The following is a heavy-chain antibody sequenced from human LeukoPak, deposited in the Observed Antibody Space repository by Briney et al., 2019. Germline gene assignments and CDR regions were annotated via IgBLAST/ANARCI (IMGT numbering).Heavy chain of an antibody. CDR1: GFTFSSYS. J-gene: IGHJ6*02. Sequence: GGSLRLSCAASGFTFSSYSMNWVRQAPGKGLEWVSSISSSSSYIYYADSVKGRFTISRDNAKNSLYLQMNSLRAEDTAVYYCARAAYYYDSSGYYYLWSYYYYYYGMDVWGQGTTVTVSS. CDR2: ISSSSSYI. D-gene: IGHD3-22*01. CDR3: ARAAYYYDSSGYYYLWSYYYYYYGMDV. V-gene: IGHV3-21*01.